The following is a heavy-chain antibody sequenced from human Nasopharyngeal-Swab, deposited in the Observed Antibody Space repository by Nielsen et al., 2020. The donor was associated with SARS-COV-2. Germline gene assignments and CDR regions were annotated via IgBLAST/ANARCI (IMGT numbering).Heavy chain of an antibody. CDR2: ISNSAKTI. CDR1: GFTFSAFG. Sequence: GGSLRLSCAASGFTFSAFGMNWVRQAPGKGLEWVSHISNSAKTIYYADSVKGRCTISRDTATNSLYLQMDRLRVEDTAVYYCAREGSGSTYYMDVWGKETTVSVYS. CDR3: AREGSGSTYYMDV. V-gene: IGHV3-48*03. J-gene: IGHJ6*03.